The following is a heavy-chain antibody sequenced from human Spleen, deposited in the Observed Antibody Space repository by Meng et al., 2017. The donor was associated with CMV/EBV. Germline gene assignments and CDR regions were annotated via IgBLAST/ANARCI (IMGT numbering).Heavy chain of an antibody. Sequence: KASGYTFTAYYIHGVRQAPGQGLEWLGRINPNSGTTNYAQKFEGRVTMTRDTSISAVYMELSSLRSDDTAVYYCARSRSLAAISFKYWGQETLVTVSS. CDR1: GYTFTAYY. CDR2: INPNSGTT. J-gene: IGHJ4*02. CDR3: ARSRSLAAISFKY. V-gene: IGHV1-2*06. D-gene: IGHD5-12*01.